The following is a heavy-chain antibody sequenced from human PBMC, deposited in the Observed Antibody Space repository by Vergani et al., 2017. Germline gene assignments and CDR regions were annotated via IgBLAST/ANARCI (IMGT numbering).Heavy chain of an antibody. CDR2: ISYDGSNK. J-gene: IGHJ4*02. CDR1: GFTFSSYA. Sequence: QVRLVESGGGVVQPGRSLSLSCAASGFTFSSYAMHWVRQAPGKGLEWVAVISYDGSNKYYADSVKGRFTISRDNSKNTLYLQMNSLRAEDTAVYYCARSGYSGYDFDYWGQGTLVTVSS. V-gene: IGHV3-30*01. CDR3: ARSGYSGYDFDY. D-gene: IGHD5-12*01.